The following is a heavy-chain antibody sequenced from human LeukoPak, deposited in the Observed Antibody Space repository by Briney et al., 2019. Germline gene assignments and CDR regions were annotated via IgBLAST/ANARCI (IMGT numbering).Heavy chain of an antibody. CDR2: ISSSSSYI. CDR1: GFKFSSYS. J-gene: IGHJ4*02. CDR3: ATGPERHTAIIDY. D-gene: IGHD1-14*01. V-gene: IGHV3-21*01. Sequence: PGGSLRLSCAASGFKFSSYSMNWVRQAPGKGLEWVSSISSSSSYIYYADSVKGRFTISRDNAKNSLYLQMNSLRAEDTAVYYCATGPERHTAIIDYWGQGTLVTVSS.